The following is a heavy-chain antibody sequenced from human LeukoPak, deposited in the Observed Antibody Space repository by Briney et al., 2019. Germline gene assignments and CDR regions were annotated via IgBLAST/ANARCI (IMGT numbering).Heavy chain of an antibody. V-gene: IGHV3-11*01. Sequence: GGSLRLSCAASGFTFSDYYMSWIRQAPGKGLEWVSYISSSGSTIYYADSVKGRFTISRDNAKNSLNLQMNSLRAEDTAVYYCARAGNLNYYYGMDVWGQGTTVTVSS. D-gene: IGHD6-13*01. J-gene: IGHJ6*02. CDR1: GFTFSDYY. CDR3: ARAGNLNYYYGMDV. CDR2: ISSSGSTI.